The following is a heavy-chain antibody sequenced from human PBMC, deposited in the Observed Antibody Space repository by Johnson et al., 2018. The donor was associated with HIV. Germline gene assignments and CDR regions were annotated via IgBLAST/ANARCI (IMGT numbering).Heavy chain of an antibody. CDR2: IRYDGSHK. CDR3: AKETRDSRSAFDV. V-gene: IGHV3-30*02. J-gene: IGHJ3*01. Sequence: HVQLVESGGGLVKPGGSLRLSCAASGFTFSSHGMHWVRQAPGTGLEWVAFIRYDGSHKYSADFVKGRFTISRDTSKKSVFLQMNNLRPEDTAVYYCAKETRDSRSAFDVWGQGTLVTVSS. D-gene: IGHD4-11*01. CDR1: GFTFSSHG.